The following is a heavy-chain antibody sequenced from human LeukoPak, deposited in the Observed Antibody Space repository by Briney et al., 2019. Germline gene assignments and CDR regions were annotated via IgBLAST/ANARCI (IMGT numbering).Heavy chain of an antibody. D-gene: IGHD5-18*01. J-gene: IGHJ3*02. CDR2: TYSGGGT. CDR3: ARDGSGGYRNRGVFDI. CDR1: GFTFTRYW. Sequence: GGSLRLSCAASGFTFTRYWMHWVPQAPGKGLGWVSVTYSGGGTYYADSVKGRFTISSDNSKNTLYLQMNNLRAEDTAVYYCARDGSGGYRNRGVFDIWGQGTMVTVSS. V-gene: IGHV3-53*01.